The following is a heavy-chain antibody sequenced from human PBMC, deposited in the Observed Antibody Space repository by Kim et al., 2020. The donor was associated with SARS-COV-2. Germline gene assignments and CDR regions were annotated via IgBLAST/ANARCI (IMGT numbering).Heavy chain of an antibody. CDR1: GFTFSGYG. D-gene: IGHD6-19*01. Sequence: GGSLRLSCAASGFTFSGYGMHWVRQAPGKGLEWVAVISYDGSNKNYGDSVKGRFTISRDNSKNTLYLQMNSLRPEDTAVYYCAKYRSGDGMDVWGQGTTVTVSS. V-gene: IGHV3-30*18. CDR3: AKYRSGDGMDV. J-gene: IGHJ6*02. CDR2: ISYDGSNK.